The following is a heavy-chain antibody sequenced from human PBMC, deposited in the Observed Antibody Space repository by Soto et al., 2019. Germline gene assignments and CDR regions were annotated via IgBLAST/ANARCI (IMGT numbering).Heavy chain of an antibody. D-gene: IGHD3-16*01. CDR1: GFTFSSYA. V-gene: IGHV3-30-3*01. CDR2: MSFDGSNE. CDR3: ARSPSRRYYDNIDY. Sequence: QVQLVESGGGVVQPGRSLRLSCAASGFTFSSYAMHWVRQAPGKGLEWVAVMSFDGSNEYSADCVKGRFTISRDNSKDTLYLQMNSLRAEDTAIYYCARSPSRRYYDNIDYWGQGTLVTVSS. J-gene: IGHJ4*02.